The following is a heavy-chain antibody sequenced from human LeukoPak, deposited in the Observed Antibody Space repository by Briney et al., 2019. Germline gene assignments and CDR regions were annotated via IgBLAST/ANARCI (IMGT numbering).Heavy chain of an antibody. Sequence: GGSLRLSCVGSGFTFNDYWIHWVRQAPGKGLVWVSAIKSDGSAMQYADSVKGRFPISRDNAKNTVYLQMNSLREEDTAVYYCVRDRTVSTILDYWGQGTLVTVSS. CDR2: IKSDGSAM. D-gene: IGHD5/OR15-5a*01. CDR1: GFTFNDYW. CDR3: VRDRTVSTILDY. J-gene: IGHJ4*02. V-gene: IGHV3-74*03.